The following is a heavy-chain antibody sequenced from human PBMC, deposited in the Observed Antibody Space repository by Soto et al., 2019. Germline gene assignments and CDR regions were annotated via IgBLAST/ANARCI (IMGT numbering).Heavy chain of an antibody. CDR3: ARHLWRDDYNWGYFDL. CDR2: ISYDGSNK. D-gene: IGHD4-4*01. CDR1: GFTFSSYA. Sequence: QVQLVESGGGVVQPGRSLRLSCAASGFTFSSYAMHWVRQAPGKGLEWVAGISYDGSNKYYADSVKGRFTISRDNSKNTMYLQMNSLRAEETAVYYCARHLWRDDYNWGYFDLWGRGTLVTVSS. V-gene: IGHV3-30-3*01. J-gene: IGHJ2*01.